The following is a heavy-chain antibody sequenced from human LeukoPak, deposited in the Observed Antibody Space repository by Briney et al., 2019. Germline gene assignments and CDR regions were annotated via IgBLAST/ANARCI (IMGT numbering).Heavy chain of an antibody. CDR2: IYHSGST. CDR1: GYSISSGYY. Sequence: PSETLSLTCTVSGYSISSGYYWGWIRQPPGKGLEWIGSIYHSGSTYYNPSLKSRVTISVDTSKNQFSLKLSSVTAADTAVYYCARSDYGGWFDPWGQGTLVTVSS. D-gene: IGHD4-17*01. J-gene: IGHJ5*02. V-gene: IGHV4-38-2*02. CDR3: ARSDYGGWFDP.